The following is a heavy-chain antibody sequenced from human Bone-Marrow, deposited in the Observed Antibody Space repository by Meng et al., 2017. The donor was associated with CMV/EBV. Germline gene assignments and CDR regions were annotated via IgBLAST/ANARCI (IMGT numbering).Heavy chain of an antibody. V-gene: IGHV1-8*03. CDR1: GYDFDGYD. CDR2: MNPYSGNT. J-gene: IGHJ5*02. D-gene: IGHD1-1*01. Sequence: ASVKVSCKASGYDFDGYDINWVRQAAGQGLEWMGWMNPYSGNTGYAQKFQARVTFTRDTSINTAYMELTSLRSEDTAVYYCTRNWRKGKGWFDPCGQGTRVTVSS. CDR3: TRNWRKGKGWFDP.